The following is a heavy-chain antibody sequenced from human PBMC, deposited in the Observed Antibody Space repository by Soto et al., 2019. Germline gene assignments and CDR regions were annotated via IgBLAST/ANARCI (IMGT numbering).Heavy chain of an antibody. V-gene: IGHV2-5*01. J-gene: IGHJ4*02. CDR2: IYWNDDN. Sequence: SGPTLVNPRQTLTLTCVFSGFSLSTTGEGVAWIRQPPGKALEWLALIYWNDDNRYSPSLKSXXXXXXXXXXXXXXXXXXNIDXXXXXXXXXAHRSSLTLYGTSGYIFDYWGQGLLVTVSS. CDR1: GFSLSTTGEG. D-gene: IGHD6-6*01. CDR3: AHRSSLTLYGTSGYIFDY.